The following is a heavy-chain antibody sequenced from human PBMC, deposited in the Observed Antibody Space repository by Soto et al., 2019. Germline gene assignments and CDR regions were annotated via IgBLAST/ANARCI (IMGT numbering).Heavy chain of an antibody. J-gene: IGHJ5*02. V-gene: IGHV3-23*01. D-gene: IGHD3-10*01. Sequence: GGSLRLSCAASGFTFSSYAMSWVRQAPGKGLEWVSAISGSGGSTYYADSVKGRFTISRDNSKNTLYLQMNSLRAEDTAVYYCAKHPYGSGSYSVWFDPWGQGTLVTVSS. CDR3: AKHPYGSGSYSVWFDP. CDR2: ISGSGGST. CDR1: GFTFSSYA.